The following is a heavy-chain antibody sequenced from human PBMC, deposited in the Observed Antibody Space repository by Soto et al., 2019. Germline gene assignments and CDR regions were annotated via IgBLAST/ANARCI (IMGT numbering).Heavy chain of an antibody. V-gene: IGHV1-2*02. CDR1: GYTFTGYY. J-gene: IGHJ5*02. CDR2: INPNSGGT. Sequence: QVQLVQSGAEVKKPGASVKVTCKASGYTFTGYYMHWVRQAPGLGLEWMGWINPNSGGTNYAQKFQGRVTMTRDTSISTAYMELSRLRSDDTAVYYCARGYSSSWYEVWFDPWGQGTLVTVSS. CDR3: ARGYSSSWYEVWFDP. D-gene: IGHD6-13*01.